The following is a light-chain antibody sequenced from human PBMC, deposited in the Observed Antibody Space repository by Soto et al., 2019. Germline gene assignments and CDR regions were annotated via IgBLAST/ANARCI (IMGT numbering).Light chain of an antibody. CDR1: QGITSY. CDR3: QQLNDYPIT. Sequence: IQLTLSPSSLSASVGDRVTLTCRASQGITSYLAWYQQKPGKAPELLIYGASTLQSGVPSRFSGSGSGTDFTLTISSLQPEDFATYYCQQLNDYPITFGQGTRLEIK. J-gene: IGKJ5*01. V-gene: IGKV1-9*01. CDR2: GAS.